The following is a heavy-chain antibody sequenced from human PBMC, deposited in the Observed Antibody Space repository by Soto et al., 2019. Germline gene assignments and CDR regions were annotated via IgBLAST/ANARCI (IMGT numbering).Heavy chain of an antibody. V-gene: IGHV4-61*01. CDR1: GGSVSDKTYY. CDR3: ARTTAVPNTLRSRYFFDY. J-gene: IGHJ4*02. CDR2: VYYSGTT. D-gene: IGHD4-17*01. Sequence: SETLSLTCSVSGGSVSDKTYYWSWIRQPPGKRLEWIGYVYYSGTTNYSPSLKSRVTISVDLSKNRFSLRLSSVTTADTALYYCARTTAVPNTLRSRYFFDYWGQGTLVTVSS.